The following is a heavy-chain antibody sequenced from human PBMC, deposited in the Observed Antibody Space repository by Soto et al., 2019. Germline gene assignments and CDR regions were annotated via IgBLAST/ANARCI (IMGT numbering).Heavy chain of an antibody. CDR3: ARGGWDCSSTSCSFYGMDV. CDR2: IYYSGST. CDR1: GGSISSGGYY. D-gene: IGHD2-2*01. J-gene: IGHJ6*02. Sequence: ASETLSLTCTVSGGSISSGGYYWSWIRQHPGKGLEWIGYIYYSGSTYYNPSLKSRVTISVDTSKNQFSLKLSSVTAADTAVYYCARGGWDCSSTSCSFYGMDVWGQGTTVTVSS. V-gene: IGHV4-31*03.